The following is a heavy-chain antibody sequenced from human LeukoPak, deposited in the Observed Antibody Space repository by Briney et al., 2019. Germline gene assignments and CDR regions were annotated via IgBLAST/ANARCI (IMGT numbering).Heavy chain of an antibody. Sequence: ASVKVSCKASGYTFTGYYMHWVRQAPGQGLEWMGWINPNSGGTKYAQTFKGRVTMTRDTSISTAYMELSSLRSDDTAVYYCARDGDTYGYYYYGLDVWGQGITVTVSS. D-gene: IGHD5-18*01. CDR2: INPNSGGT. CDR3: ARDGDTYGYYYYGLDV. J-gene: IGHJ6*02. CDR1: GYTFTGYY. V-gene: IGHV1-2*02.